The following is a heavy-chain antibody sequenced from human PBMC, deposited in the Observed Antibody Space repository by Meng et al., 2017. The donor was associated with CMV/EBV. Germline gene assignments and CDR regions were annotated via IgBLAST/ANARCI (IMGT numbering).Heavy chain of an antibody. CDR2: IYYSGST. Sequence: PLQGSAPGLVKPSGTLSLTWLVFGGSISSSIYYWGWIRQPPGKGLEWIGSIYYSGSTYYNPSLKSRVTISVDTSKNQFSLKLSSVTAADTAVYYCARGVVTMIVVYDPWGQGTLVTVSS. V-gene: IGHV4-39*07. CDR1: GGSISSSIYY. D-gene: IGHD3-22*01. CDR3: ARGVVTMIVVYDP. J-gene: IGHJ5*02.